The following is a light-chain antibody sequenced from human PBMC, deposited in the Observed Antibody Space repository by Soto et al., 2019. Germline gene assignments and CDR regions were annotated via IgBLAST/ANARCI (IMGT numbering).Light chain of an antibody. CDR2: KAS. J-gene: IGKJ1*01. CDR1: QTITRW. CDR3: QQYNSYSRT. V-gene: IGKV1-5*03. Sequence: DIQMTQSPSSLSASVGDRFTITCRASQTITRWMEWYQQKPGKAPKLLXYKASSLESGVPSRFRGSGSGTEFTLTISSLQPDDFETYYCQQYNSYSRTFGQGTKVDIK.